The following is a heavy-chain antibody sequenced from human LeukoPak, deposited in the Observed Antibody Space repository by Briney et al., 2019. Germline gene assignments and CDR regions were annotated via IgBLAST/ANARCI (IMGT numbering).Heavy chain of an antibody. CDR2: IYSGGST. CDR1: GFTVSSNY. V-gene: IGHV3-53*01. CDR3: ARVNSGWYQNDY. J-gene: IGHJ4*02. D-gene: IGHD6-19*01. Sequence: GGSLRLSCAASGFTVSSNYMSWVRQAPGKGLEWVSIIYSGGSTYYADSVKGRFTISKDDSKNTLYLQMNSLRAEDTAVYYCARVNSGWYQNDYWGQGTLVTVSS.